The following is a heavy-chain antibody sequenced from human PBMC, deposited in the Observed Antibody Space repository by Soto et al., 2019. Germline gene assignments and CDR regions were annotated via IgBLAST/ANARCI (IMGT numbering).Heavy chain of an antibody. CDR2: ISASGVST. Sequence: EVQLLEFGGGLVQPGGSLRLSCSASGFSFSSYAMGWVRQAPGKGLEWVSTISASGVSTYHADSVQGRFTVSRDNSKNTLYLQMNSLRVEDTALYYCAKAGQWLADFDYWGQGTLVTVSS. J-gene: IGHJ4*02. CDR3: AKAGQWLADFDY. D-gene: IGHD6-19*01. V-gene: IGHV3-23*01. CDR1: GFSFSSYA.